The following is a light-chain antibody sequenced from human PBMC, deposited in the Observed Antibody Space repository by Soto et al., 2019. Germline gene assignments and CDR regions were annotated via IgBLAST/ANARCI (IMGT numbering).Light chain of an antibody. Sequence: DLQMTQSPCTPSASVVDTVNITCRASQRISGWLAWHQQKPGKAPKLLIYDVSALKRGVPPRFSGSGSGTEFTLTISSLQPEDFATSYCQQYDSFSVTFGQGTKVDIK. V-gene: IGKV1-5*01. CDR2: DVS. CDR1: QRISGW. CDR3: QQYDSFSVT. J-gene: IGKJ1*01.